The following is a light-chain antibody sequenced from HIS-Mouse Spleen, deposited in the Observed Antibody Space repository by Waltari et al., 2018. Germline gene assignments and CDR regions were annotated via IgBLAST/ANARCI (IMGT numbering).Light chain of an antibody. Sequence: SYELTQPAPVSVSPGQTARITGSGDALPKKYAYWYQQTSGQAPVLVIYEDSKRPPGIPERFSGSSSGTMATLTISGAQVEDEADYYCYSTDSSGNHRVFGGGTKLTVL. CDR2: EDS. J-gene: IGLJ2*01. V-gene: IGLV3-10*01. CDR1: ALPKKY. CDR3: YSTDSSGNHRV.